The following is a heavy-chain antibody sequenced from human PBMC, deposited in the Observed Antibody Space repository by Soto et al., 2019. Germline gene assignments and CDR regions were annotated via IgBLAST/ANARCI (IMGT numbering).Heavy chain of an antibody. J-gene: IGHJ5*02. Sequence: QVQLVQSGAAVKKPGASVKVSCKASGFSFTGYYIHWLRQAPGQGLEWMGWINAHSGGTEYAQKFQGRVTLTRDTSIATAYLTLTSLTSDDTALYYCAQDLTRQIADWLDPWGQGTQVTVSS. V-gene: IGHV1-2*02. CDR1: GFSFTGYY. CDR2: INAHSGGT. D-gene: IGHD3-9*01. CDR3: AQDLTRQIADWLDP.